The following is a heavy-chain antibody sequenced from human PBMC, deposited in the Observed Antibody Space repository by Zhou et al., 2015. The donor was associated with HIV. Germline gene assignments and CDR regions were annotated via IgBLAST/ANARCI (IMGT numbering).Heavy chain of an antibody. D-gene: IGHD2-2*02. CDR3: ARDVVVPAAIFPYYYGMDV. CDR1: GYTFTGYY. V-gene: IGHV1-2*02. CDR2: INPESGGT. J-gene: IGHJ6*02. Sequence: QVQLVQSGAELKKPGASVKVSCKASGYTFTGYYIHWVRQAPGQGLEWMGWINPESGGTKYAHNFQGRVTMTTDTSTSTAYMELRSLRSDDTAVYYCARDVVVPAAIFPYYYGMDVWGQGTTVTVSS.